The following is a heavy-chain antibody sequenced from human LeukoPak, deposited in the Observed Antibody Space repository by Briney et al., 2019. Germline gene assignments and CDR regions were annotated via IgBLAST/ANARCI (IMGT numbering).Heavy chain of an antibody. J-gene: IGHJ4*02. CDR1: GYSISSGYY. CDR3: ARLGGDGYNRDFDY. CDR2: IYHSGST. Sequence: PSETLSLTCAVSGYSISSGYYWGWIRQPPGKGQEWIGSIYHSGSTYYNPSLKSRVTISVDTSKNQFSLKLSSVTAADTAVYYCARLGGDGYNRDFDYWGQGTLVTVSS. V-gene: IGHV4-38-2*01. D-gene: IGHD5-24*01.